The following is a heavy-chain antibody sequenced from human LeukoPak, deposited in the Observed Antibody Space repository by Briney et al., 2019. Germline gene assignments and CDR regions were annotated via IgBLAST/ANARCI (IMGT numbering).Heavy chain of an antibody. Sequence: PGGSLTLSCAASGFSFSSYGMHWVRQAPAKGLEGVVVIWYDGSYKYYADSVKGRFTISRDNSKDTLYLQMSSLRAEDTAVYYCARMSWYYGSGRPGSIIDYWGQGTLVTVSS. CDR1: GFSFSSYG. D-gene: IGHD3-10*01. V-gene: IGHV3-33*01. CDR2: IWYDGSYK. J-gene: IGHJ4*02. CDR3: ARMSWYYGSGRPGSIIDY.